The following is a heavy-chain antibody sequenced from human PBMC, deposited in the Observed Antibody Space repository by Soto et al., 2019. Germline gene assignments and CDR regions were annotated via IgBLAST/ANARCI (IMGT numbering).Heavy chain of an antibody. CDR3: ARDASSCSSTRCYGSSYYYGMDV. CDR2: IIPILGIA. CDR1: GGTFSSYT. Sequence: QVQLVQSGAEVKKPGSSVKVSCKASGGTFSSYTISWVRQAPGQGLEWMGRIIPILGIANYAQKFQGRVTNTADKATTPAYMDLSSLRSEGTAVYYCARDASSCSSTRCYGSSYYYGMDVWGQGTTVTVSS. D-gene: IGHD2-2*01. V-gene: IGHV1-69*08. J-gene: IGHJ6*02.